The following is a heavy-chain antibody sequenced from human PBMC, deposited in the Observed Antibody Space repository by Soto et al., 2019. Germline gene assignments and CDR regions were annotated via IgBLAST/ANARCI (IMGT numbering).Heavy chain of an antibody. Sequence: ILSSAASGFTFSRYAMSLVRQAPGTALEWVSAISGSGGSTYYADSVKGRFTISRDNSKNTLYLQMNSLRAEDTAVYYCAKDPSCSTYESSSWDYWGQGTLVSVSS. V-gene: IGHV3-23*01. CDR2: ISGSGGST. CDR3: AKDPSCSTYESSSWDY. D-gene: IGHD3-22*01. CDR1: GFTFSRYA. J-gene: IGHJ4*02.